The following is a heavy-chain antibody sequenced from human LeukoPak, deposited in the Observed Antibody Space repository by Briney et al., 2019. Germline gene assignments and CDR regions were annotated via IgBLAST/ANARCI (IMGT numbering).Heavy chain of an antibody. V-gene: IGHV5-51*01. CDR1: GYTFLNYW. CDR3: ARRVDWYFDL. CDR2: IFPDDSDA. J-gene: IGHJ2*01. Sequence: GESLQISCAASGYTFLNYWIGWVRPMPGKGVEWMGNIFPDDSDATYSPSFQGQVTLSVDSSISTAYLHWSSLKPSDTAVYYCARRVDWYFDLWGRGTLFTVSS.